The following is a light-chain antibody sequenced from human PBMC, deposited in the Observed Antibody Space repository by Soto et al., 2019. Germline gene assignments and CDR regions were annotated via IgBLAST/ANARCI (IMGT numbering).Light chain of an antibody. CDR2: GAS. Sequence: EIVMTQSPATLSVSPGERATLSCRASQSVSSNLAWYQQKPGQAPSPLIYGASTRATGIPARFSGSGSGTEFTLTISSLQSEDFAVYYCHHYYNWPRTFGQGTKVEIK. CDR1: QSVSSN. CDR3: HHYYNWPRT. J-gene: IGKJ1*01. V-gene: IGKV3-15*01.